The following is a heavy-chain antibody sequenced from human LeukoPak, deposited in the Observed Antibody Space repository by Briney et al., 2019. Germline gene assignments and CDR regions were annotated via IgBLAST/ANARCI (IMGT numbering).Heavy chain of an antibody. CDR1: GGTFSSYA. CDR2: IISIFGTA. V-gene: IGHV1-69*05. Sequence: SVKVSCKASGGTFSSYAISWVRQASGQGRECMGEIISIFGTANYTQKFQERVTNTTDEYTSTAYMQLSSLRSEDTAVYSCASPEGSSGYYYEYWEQGTLVTVPS. CDR3: ASPEGSSGYYYEY. D-gene: IGHD3-22*01. J-gene: IGHJ4*02.